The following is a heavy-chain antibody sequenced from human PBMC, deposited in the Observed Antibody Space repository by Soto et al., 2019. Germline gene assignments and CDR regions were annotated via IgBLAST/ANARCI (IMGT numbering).Heavy chain of an antibody. CDR1: GGSFSGYY. CDR2: INHSGST. D-gene: IGHD2-2*01. Sequence: SETLSLTGAVYGGSFSGYYGSWIRRPPGKGLEWIGEINHSGSTNYNPSLKSRVTISVDTSKNQFSLKLSSVTAADTAVYYCAGRRKYCSSTSCYPEKIIDYWGQGTLVTSPQ. J-gene: IGHJ4*02. V-gene: IGHV4-34*01. CDR3: AGRRKYCSSTSCYPEKIIDY.